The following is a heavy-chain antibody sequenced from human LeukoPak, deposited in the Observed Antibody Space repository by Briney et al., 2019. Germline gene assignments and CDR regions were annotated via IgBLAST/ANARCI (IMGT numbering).Heavy chain of an antibody. CDR2: IYSSGST. Sequence: SETLSLTCTVSGGSISSYYWSWIRQPAGRGLECIGHIYSSGSTIYNPSLKSRVTMSVDTSKNQFSLKLSSVTAADMAVYYCAREDWDTATRNWYFDLWGRGTLVTVSS. D-gene: IGHD5-18*01. CDR1: GGSISSYY. J-gene: IGHJ2*01. V-gene: IGHV4-4*07. CDR3: AREDWDTATRNWYFDL.